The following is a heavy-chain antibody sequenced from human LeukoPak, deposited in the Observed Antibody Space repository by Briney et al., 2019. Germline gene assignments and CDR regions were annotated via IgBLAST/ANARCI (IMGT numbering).Heavy chain of an antibody. D-gene: IGHD2-21*01. J-gene: IGHJ3*02. CDR3: ARSRPSSHIVVVVGASRVAFDI. CDR2: ISSSSSAI. V-gene: IGHV3-48*04. CDR1: KFIFINYT. Sequence: GGSLRLSCVVSKFIFINYTMNWVRQAPGKGLEWVSYISSSSSAIYYADSVKGRFTISRDNAKNSLYLQMNSLRAEDTAVYYCARSRPSSHIVVVVGASRVAFDIWGQGTMVTVSS.